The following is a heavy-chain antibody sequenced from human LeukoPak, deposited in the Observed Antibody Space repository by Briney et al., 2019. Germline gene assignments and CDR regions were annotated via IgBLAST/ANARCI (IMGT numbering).Heavy chain of an antibody. CDR3: GRVTGTWWADY. V-gene: IGHV3-7*02. CDR1: GFTFSYFW. Sequence: GGSLRLSCAASGFTFSYFWMSWVRQAPGKGLEWVANINLDGTERHYVDSVKGRFTISRDNAKNSLHLQMNSLRDEDTAVYYCGRVTGTWWADYWGQGTLVTVSS. D-gene: IGHD2-8*02. J-gene: IGHJ4*02. CDR2: INLDGTER.